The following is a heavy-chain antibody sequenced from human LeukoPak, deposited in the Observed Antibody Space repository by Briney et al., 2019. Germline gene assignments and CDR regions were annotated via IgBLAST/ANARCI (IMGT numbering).Heavy chain of an antibody. CDR1: GFTYNKYG. D-gene: IGHD2-2*01. CDR2: ISDSGTST. V-gene: IGHV3-23*01. CDR3: AKDCRGYCTTTGCYGFFEP. J-gene: IGHJ5*02. Sequence: PGGSLRLSCAASGFTYNKYGMSWVRQAPGKGLEWVAAISDSGTSTYYADSVKGRFTISRDNSQNTLYLQMNSLGAEDTAIYYCAKDCRGYCTTTGCYGFFEPWGQGTRVSVST.